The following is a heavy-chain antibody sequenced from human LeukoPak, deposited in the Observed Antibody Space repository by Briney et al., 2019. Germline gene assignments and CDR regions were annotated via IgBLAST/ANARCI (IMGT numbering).Heavy chain of an antibody. D-gene: IGHD3-10*01. CDR2: IKQDGSEK. V-gene: IGHV3-7*01. CDR1: GFTFSSYW. Sequence: GGSLRLSCAASGFTFSSYWMSWVRQAPGKGLEWVANIKQDGSEKYYVDSVKGRFTISRDNAKNPLYLQMNSLRAEDTAVYYCARDRMGSYYYYGMDVWGQGTTVTVSS. J-gene: IGHJ6*02. CDR3: ARDRMGSYYYYGMDV.